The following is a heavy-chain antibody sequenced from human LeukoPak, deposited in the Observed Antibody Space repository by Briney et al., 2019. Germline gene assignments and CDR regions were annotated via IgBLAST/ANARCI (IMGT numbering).Heavy chain of an antibody. D-gene: IGHD3-9*01. CDR1: GGSISSNIYY. J-gene: IGHJ6*04. CDR3: ARLCYYDILTGPRGMDV. V-gene: IGHV4-39*07. Sequence: SETLSLTCTVSGGSISSNIYYWSWIRQPPGKGLEWIGEINHSGSTNYNPSLKSRATISVDTSKNQFSLKLSSVTAADTAVYYCARLCYYDILTGPRGMDVWGKGTTVTISS. CDR2: INHSGST.